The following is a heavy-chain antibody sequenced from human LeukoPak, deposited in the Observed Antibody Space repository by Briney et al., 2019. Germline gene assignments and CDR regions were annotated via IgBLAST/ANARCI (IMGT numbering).Heavy chain of an antibody. V-gene: IGHV4-38-2*02. D-gene: IGHD1-1*01. CDR3: ARDAIWNPRQFDY. Sequence: SETLSLTCTVSGYSISSDYYWCLLQPPPEERLGWIGSIYQSGSTYYNPSLKSRVTISVDTSKNQFSLKLSSVTAADTAVYYCARDAIWNPRQFDYWGQGTLVTVSS. J-gene: IGHJ4*02. CDR1: GYSISSDYY. CDR2: IYQSGST.